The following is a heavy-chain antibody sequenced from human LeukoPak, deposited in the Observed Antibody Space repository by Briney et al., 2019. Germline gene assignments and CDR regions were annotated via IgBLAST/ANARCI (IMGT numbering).Heavy chain of an antibody. CDR1: GGSISRTAYY. CDR2: MYYSGNT. Sequence: PSETLSLTCTVSGGSISRTAYYWGWIRQPPGKGLEWIGCMYYSGNTYYNPSLKSRVTMSVDTPKNQFSLKLTSVTAADTAMFYCARQVSYSTSLLGYYFDYWGQGILVTVSS. CDR3: ARQVSYSTSLLGYYFDY. J-gene: IGHJ4*02. D-gene: IGHD2-2*01. V-gene: IGHV4-39*01.